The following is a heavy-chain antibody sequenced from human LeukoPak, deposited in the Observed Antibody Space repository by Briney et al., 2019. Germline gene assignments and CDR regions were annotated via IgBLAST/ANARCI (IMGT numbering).Heavy chain of an antibody. CDR1: GGSISSYY. J-gene: IGHJ3*02. CDR3: ARETGYGAPDAFDI. D-gene: IGHD4-17*01. Sequence: KPSETLSLTCTVSGGSISSYYWSWIRQPPGKGLEWIGYIYYSGSTNYNPSLKSRVTISVDTSKNQFSLKLSSVTAADTAVYYCARETGYGAPDAFDIWGQGTMVTVSS. V-gene: IGHV4-59*12. CDR2: IYYSGST.